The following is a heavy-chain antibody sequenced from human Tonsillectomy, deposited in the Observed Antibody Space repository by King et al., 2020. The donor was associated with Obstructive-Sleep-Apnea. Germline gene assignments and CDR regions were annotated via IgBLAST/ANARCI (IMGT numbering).Heavy chain of an antibody. D-gene: IGHD3-9*01. CDR1: GFTFSSYS. Sequence: VQLVESGGGLVQPGGSLRLSCAASGFTFSSYSMNWVRQAPGKGLEWVSYISSSSSTIYYADSVKGRFTISRDNAKNSLYLQMNSLRAEDTAVYYRASSGDILTGYFFDYWGQGTLVTVSS. J-gene: IGHJ4*02. V-gene: IGHV3-48*04. CDR2: ISSSSSTI. CDR3: ASSGDILTGYFFDY.